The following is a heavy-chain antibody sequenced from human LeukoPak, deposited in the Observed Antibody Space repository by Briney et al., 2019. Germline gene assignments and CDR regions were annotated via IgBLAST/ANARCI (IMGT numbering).Heavy chain of an antibody. CDR1: GFTFSSYS. V-gene: IGHV3-21*01. CDR2: IICRSSYI. J-gene: IGHJ4*02. Sequence: GGSLRLSCAASGFTFSSYSMNWVRQAPGKGLEWVSSIICRSSYIYYADSVKGRFTISRDNAKNSLYLQMNSLRAEDTAVYYCARDPGDYYDSSGYYLPPLDYWGQGTLVTVSS. CDR3: ARDPGDYYDSSGYYLPPLDY. D-gene: IGHD3-22*01.